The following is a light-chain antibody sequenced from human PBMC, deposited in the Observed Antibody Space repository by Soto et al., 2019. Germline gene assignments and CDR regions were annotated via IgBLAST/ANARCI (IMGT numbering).Light chain of an antibody. V-gene: IGLV2-14*01. J-gene: IGLJ1*01. CDR3: SSYTSSSTLV. Sequence: QSGLTQPASVSGSPGQSITISCTGTSSDVGGYNYVSWYQQHPGKAPKLMIYEVSNRPSGVSNRFSGSKSGNTASLTISGLKAEYEADDYCSSYTSSSTLVFGTGTKLTVL. CDR1: SSDVGGYNY. CDR2: EVS.